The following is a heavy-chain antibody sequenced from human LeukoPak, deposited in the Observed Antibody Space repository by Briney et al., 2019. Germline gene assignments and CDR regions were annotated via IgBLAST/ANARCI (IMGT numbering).Heavy chain of an antibody. D-gene: IGHD3-10*01. V-gene: IGHV1-69*10. CDR3: ASLGPIGGDAFDI. CDR1: GGTFSSYA. J-gene: IGHJ3*02. Sequence: VKVSCKASGGTFSSYAISWVRQAPGQGLEWMGRIIPIFGIANYAQKFQGRVTITADKSTSTAYMELSSLRSEDTAVYYCASLGPIGGDAFDIWGQGTMVTVSS. CDR2: IIPIFGIA.